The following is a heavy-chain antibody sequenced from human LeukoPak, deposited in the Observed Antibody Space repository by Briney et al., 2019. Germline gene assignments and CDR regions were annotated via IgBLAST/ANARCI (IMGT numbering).Heavy chain of an antibody. CDR3: ARVPNYYDSSGHFDY. CDR2: INAGNGNT. V-gene: IGHV1-3*01. CDR1: GGTFSNYA. J-gene: IGHJ4*02. D-gene: IGHD3-22*01. Sequence: ASVKVSCKASGGTFSNYAISWVRQAPGQGLEWMGWINAGNGNTKYSQKFQGRVTITRDTSASTAYMELSSLRSEDTAVYYCARVPNYYDSSGHFDYWGQGTLVTVSS.